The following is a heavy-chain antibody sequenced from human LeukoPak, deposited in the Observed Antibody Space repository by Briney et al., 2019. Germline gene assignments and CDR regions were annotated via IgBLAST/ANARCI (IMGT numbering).Heavy chain of an antibody. J-gene: IGHJ4*02. D-gene: IGHD2-15*01. V-gene: IGHV3-74*01. Sequence: GGSLRLSCAASGFNFNNYWIYWVRQAPGKGLVWVSHIKTDGTTTTYADSVKCRFTISRDNANNTLYLQMNSLRVEDTAVYYCARDGGRGFDYWDQGTLVTVSS. CDR1: GFNFNNYW. CDR3: ARDGGRGFDY. CDR2: IKTDGTTT.